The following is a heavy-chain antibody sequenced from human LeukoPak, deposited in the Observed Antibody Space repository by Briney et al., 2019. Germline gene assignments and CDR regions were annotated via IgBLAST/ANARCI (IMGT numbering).Heavy chain of an antibody. CDR3: AKDYYGAFDI. J-gene: IGHJ3*02. CDR2: IRYDGSNK. CDR1: GFTFSSYG. V-gene: IGHV3-30*02. D-gene: IGHD3-22*01. Sequence: PGGPLRLSCAASGFTFSSYGMHWVRQAPCKGLEWVAFIRYDGSNKYYADSVKGRFTISRDNSKNTLYLQMNSLRAEDTAVYYCAKDYYGAFDIWGQGTMVTVSS.